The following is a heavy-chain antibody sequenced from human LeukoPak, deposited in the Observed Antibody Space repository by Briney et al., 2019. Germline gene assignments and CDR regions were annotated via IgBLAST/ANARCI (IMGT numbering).Heavy chain of an antibody. D-gene: IGHD4-17*01. CDR2: IYYSGNT. V-gene: IGHV4-39*07. J-gene: IGHJ4*02. CDR1: GGSISSSRYN. CDR3: ARGTLTTHFDY. Sequence: PSETLSLTCNVSGGSISSSRYNWGWIRQPPGKGLEWIGSIYYSGNTYYNPSLESRVTISVDTSKNVFSLRLTSMTAADTAIYYCARGTLTTHFDYWGQGTLVTVSS.